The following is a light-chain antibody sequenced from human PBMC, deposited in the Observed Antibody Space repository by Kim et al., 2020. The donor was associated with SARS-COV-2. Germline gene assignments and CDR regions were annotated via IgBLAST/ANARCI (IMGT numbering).Light chain of an antibody. J-gene: IGLJ3*02. Sequence: GQSLTISCAGSSSDIGAYDRVSWYRQHPGKAPTLVISEVSQRPSGVSSRFSGSKSGITASLTISGLQADDVADYYCNSFTTTSTWVFGGGTQLTVL. CDR2: EVS. V-gene: IGLV2-14*03. CDR3: NSFTTTSTWV. CDR1: SSDIGAYDR.